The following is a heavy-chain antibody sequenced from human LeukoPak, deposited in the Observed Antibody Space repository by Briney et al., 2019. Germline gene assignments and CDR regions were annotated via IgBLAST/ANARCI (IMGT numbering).Heavy chain of an antibody. D-gene: IGHD1-20*01. J-gene: IGHJ6*03. CDR3: ARRYNSRYYYYYYMDV. V-gene: IGHV3-20*04. CDR2: INWNGGST. CDR1: GFTFDDYG. Sequence: GGSLRLSCAASGFTFDDYGMSWVRQAPGKGLEWVSGINWNGGSTGYADSVKGRFTISRDNAKKSLYLQMNSLRAEDTALYYCARRYNSRYYYYYYMDVWGKGTTVTVSS.